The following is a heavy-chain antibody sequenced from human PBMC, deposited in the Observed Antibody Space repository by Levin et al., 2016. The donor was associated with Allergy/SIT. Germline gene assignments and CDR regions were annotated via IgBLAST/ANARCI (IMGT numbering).Heavy chain of an antibody. Sequence: WVRQAPGQGLEWMGIINPSGGSTSYAQNFQDRVTMTRDTSTSTVYMELSSLRSEDTAVYYCAREKEDFWSGYYNRVFDYWGQGTLVTVSS. CDR2: INPSGGST. CDR3: AREKEDFWSGYYNRVFDY. V-gene: IGHV1-46*01. J-gene: IGHJ4*02. D-gene: IGHD3-3*01.